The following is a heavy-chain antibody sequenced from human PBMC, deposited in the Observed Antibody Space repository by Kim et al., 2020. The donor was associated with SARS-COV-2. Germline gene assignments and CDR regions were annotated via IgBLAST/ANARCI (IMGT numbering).Heavy chain of an antibody. CDR2: ILVSGGRT. D-gene: IGHD3-3*01. V-gene: IGHV3-23*01. Sequence: GGSLRLSCAASGFTFSNYGMSWVRQAPGKGLEWVSTILVSGGRTYYPDSMKGRFTISRDNSRNTLFLQMNSLGAEDTAVYYCTKRVDSREFDYWGQGTLVTVSS. CDR3: TKRVDSREFDY. CDR1: GFTFSNYG. J-gene: IGHJ4*02.